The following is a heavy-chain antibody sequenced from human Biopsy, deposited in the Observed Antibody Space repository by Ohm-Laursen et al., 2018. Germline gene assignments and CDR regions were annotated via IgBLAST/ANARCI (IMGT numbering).Heavy chain of an antibody. V-gene: IGHV3-21*06. Sequence: GSLRLSCTASGFTFSSYAMNWVRQAPGEGLEWVSSIGSSGSDVYYAASVKGRFTSSRDNARNSLYLQMDSLGVEDTAVYYCVRLLRPKGELDYWGQGTLVTVSS. CDR3: VRLLRPKGELDY. CDR2: IGSSGSDV. D-gene: IGHD6-25*01. J-gene: IGHJ4*02. CDR1: GFTFSSYA.